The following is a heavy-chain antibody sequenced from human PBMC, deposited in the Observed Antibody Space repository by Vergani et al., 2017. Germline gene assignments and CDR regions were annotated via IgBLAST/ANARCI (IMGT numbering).Heavy chain of an antibody. V-gene: IGHV3-21*01. CDR1: GFTFSSYS. D-gene: IGHD3-3*01. J-gene: IGHJ6*03. CDR2: ISSSSSYI. CDR3: ARAPYYDSWSGYYMKSGYYYYYMDV. Sequence: EVQLVESGGGLVKPGGSLRLSCAASGFTFSSYSMNWVRQAPGKGLEWVSSISSSSSYIYYADSVKGRFTISRDNAKNSLYLQMNSLRAEDTAGYYCARAPYYDSWSGYYMKSGYYYYYMDVWGKGTTVTVSS.